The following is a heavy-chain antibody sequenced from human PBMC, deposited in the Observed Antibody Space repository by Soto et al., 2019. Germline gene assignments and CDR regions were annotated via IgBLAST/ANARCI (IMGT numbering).Heavy chain of an antibody. CDR3: ASGKPLGYCSGSSCYSNAFDI. CDR2: ISAYNGNT. V-gene: IGHV1-18*01. CDR1: GYTFTSYG. D-gene: IGHD2-15*01. J-gene: IGHJ3*02. Sequence: GASVKVSCKASGYTFTSYGISWVRRAPGQGLEWMGWISAYNGNTNYAQKLQGRVTMTTDTSTSTAYMELRSLRSDDTAVYYCASGKPLGYCSGSSCYSNAFDIWGQGTMVTVSS.